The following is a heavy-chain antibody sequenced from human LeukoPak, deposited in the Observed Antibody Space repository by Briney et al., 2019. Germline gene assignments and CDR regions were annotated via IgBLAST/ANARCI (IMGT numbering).Heavy chain of an antibody. CDR2: INHSGST. Sequence: SGTLSLTCAVYGGSFSGYYWRWLRQPPGKGLEGIGDINHSGSTNYNPSLQSRVTISVDTSKTQFSLKLSSVTAAATAVYYCASSQGRIIITFGGFRDWDYWGQGTLVTVSS. CDR1: GGSFSGYY. V-gene: IGHV4-34*01. CDR3: ASSQGRIIITFGGFRDWDY. D-gene: IGHD3-16*01. J-gene: IGHJ4*02.